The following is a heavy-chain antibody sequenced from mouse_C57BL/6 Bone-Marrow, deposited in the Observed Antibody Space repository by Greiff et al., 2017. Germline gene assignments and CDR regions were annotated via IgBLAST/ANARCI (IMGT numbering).Heavy chain of an antibody. CDR1: GFTFSSYA. J-gene: IGHJ4*01. Sequence: EVQRVESGGGLVKPGGSLKLSCAASGFTFSSYAMSWVRQTPEKRLEWVATISDGGSYTYYPDNVKGRFTISRDNAKNNLYLQMSHLKSEDTAMYYCARATMRAMDYWGQGTSVTVSS. V-gene: IGHV5-4*01. CDR2: ISDGGSYT. D-gene: IGHD2-4*01. CDR3: ARATMRAMDY.